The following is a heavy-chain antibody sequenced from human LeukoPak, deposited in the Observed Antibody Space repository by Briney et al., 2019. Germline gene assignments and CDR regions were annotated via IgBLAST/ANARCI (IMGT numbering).Heavy chain of an antibody. J-gene: IGHJ4*02. CDR2: ISAYNGNT. D-gene: IGHD1-7*01. Sequence: ASVKVSCKASGYTFTSYGISWVRRAPGQGLEWMGWISAYNGNTNYAQKLQGRVTMTTDTSTSTAYMELRSLRSDDTAVYYCARGEGRTTELPFDYWGQGTLVTVSS. CDR3: ARGEGRTTELPFDY. V-gene: IGHV1-18*01. CDR1: GYTFTSYG.